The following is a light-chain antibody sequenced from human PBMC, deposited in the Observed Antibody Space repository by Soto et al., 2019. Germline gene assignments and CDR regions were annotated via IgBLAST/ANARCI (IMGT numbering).Light chain of an antibody. CDR3: SSYTTSSTLV. V-gene: IGLV2-14*01. CDR2: EVS. J-gene: IGLJ1*01. Sequence: QSALTQPASVSGSPGQSITISCTGTSSDIGDYDYVSWYQHLPGKAPKLIIFEVSYRPSGISNRFSGSKSGNTASLTISGLQAEDEAVYYCSSYTTSSTLVFGPGTKLTVL. CDR1: SSDIGDYDY.